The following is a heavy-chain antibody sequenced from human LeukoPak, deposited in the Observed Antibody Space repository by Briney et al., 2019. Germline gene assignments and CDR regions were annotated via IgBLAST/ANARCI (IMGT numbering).Heavy chain of an antibody. D-gene: IGHD4-23*01. CDR2: IIPIFGTA. CDR3: ARGTNNSGKWDYFDY. Sequence: SVKVSCKASGGTFSSYAISWVRQAPGQGLEWMGRIIPIFGTANYAQKFQGRVTITTDESTSTAYMELSSLRSEDTAVYYCARGTNNSGKWDYFDYWGQGTLVTVSS. CDR1: GGTFSSYA. V-gene: IGHV1-69*05. J-gene: IGHJ4*02.